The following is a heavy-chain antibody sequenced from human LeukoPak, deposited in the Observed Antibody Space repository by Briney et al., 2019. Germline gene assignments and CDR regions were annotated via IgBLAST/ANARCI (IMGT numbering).Heavy chain of an antibody. CDR1: GGTFSSYA. CDR3: AREEGGLDV. CDR2: MNTNTGKA. J-gene: IGHJ6*02. Sequence: ASVKVSCKASGGTFSSYAISWVRQFPGQGPEWMGWMNTNTGKATYAQDFRGRFVFSFDSSVSTAYLEITSLKAADTAVYYCAREEGGLDVWGQGTTVIVSS. V-gene: IGHV7-4-1*02.